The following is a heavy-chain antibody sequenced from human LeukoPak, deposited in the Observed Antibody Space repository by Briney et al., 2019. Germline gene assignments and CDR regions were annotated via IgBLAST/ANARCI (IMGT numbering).Heavy chain of an antibody. CDR2: ISSSSVTI. Sequence: PGGSLRLSCVASGFTFNSYSMNWVRQAPGERLEWGSYISSSSVTIYYADAVKGRFTISRDNAKNSLYLQTNSLRDEDTAVYYCARHIAVAGTWAYDYWGQGTLVTVSS. CDR3: ARHIAVAGTWAYDY. D-gene: IGHD6-19*01. J-gene: IGHJ4*02. V-gene: IGHV3-48*02. CDR1: GFTFNSYS.